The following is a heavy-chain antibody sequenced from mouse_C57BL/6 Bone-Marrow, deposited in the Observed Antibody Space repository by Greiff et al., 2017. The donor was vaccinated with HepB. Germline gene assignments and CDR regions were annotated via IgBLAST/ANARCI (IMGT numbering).Heavy chain of an antibody. J-gene: IGHJ3*01. CDR1: GYAFSSYW. D-gene: IGHD2-5*01. CDR2: IYPGDGDT. Sequence: QVQLLQSGAELVKPGASVKISCTASGYAFSSYWMNWVKQRPGKGLEWIGQIYPGDGDTNYNGKFKGKATLTADKSSSTAYMQLSSLTSEDSAVYFCARWGSNYSWFAYWGQGTLVTVSA. V-gene: IGHV1-80*01. CDR3: ARWGSNYSWFAY.